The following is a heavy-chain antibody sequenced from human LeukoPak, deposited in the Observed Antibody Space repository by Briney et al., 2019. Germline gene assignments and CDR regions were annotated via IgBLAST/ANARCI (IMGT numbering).Heavy chain of an antibody. CDR3: ASDYGGKGYFQH. Sequence: SETLSLTCAVYGGSFSGYYWSWIRQPPGKGLEWIGYIYYSGSTYYNPSLKSRVTISVDTSKNQFSLKLSSVTAADTAVYYCASDYGGKGYFQHWGQGTLVTVSS. CDR2: IYYSGST. CDR1: GGSFSGYY. J-gene: IGHJ1*01. V-gene: IGHV4-30-4*08. D-gene: IGHD4-17*01.